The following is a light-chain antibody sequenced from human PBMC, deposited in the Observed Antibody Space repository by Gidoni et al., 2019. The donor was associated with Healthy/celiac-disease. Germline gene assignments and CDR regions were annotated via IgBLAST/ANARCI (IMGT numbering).Light chain of an antibody. J-gene: IGLJ2*01. CDR3: QSYDSSLSAYVV. Sequence: QSVLTQPPSVSGAPGQRVTISCTGISSNIGAGYDVHWYQQLPGTAPKLLINGNSNRPSGVPDRFSGSKSGTSASLAITGLQAEDEADYYCQSYDSSLSAYVVFGGGTKLTVL. CDR1: SSNIGAGYD. CDR2: GNS. V-gene: IGLV1-40*01.